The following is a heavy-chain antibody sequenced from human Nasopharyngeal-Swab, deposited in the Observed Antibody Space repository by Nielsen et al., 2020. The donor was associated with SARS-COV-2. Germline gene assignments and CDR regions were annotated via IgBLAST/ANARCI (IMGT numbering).Heavy chain of an antibody. J-gene: IGHJ4*02. CDR1: GGSISSGGYD. CDR3: ARANTMVRGVIDY. V-gene: IGHV4-31*03. CDR2: IYYSGST. Sequence: LRLSCTVSGGSISSGGYDWSRIRQHPGKGLEWIGYIYYSGSTYYNPSLKSRVTISVDTSKNQFSLKLSSVTAADTAVYYCARANTMVRGVIDYWGQGTLVTVSS. D-gene: IGHD3-10*01.